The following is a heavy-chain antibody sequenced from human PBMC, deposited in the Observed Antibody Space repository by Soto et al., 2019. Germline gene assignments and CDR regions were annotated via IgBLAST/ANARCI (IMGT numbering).Heavy chain of an antibody. CDR1: GFTFSSYW. V-gene: IGHV3-74*01. CDR3: GRSGRDGYNCDY. D-gene: IGHD5-12*01. J-gene: IGHJ4*02. CDR2: INSDGSST. Sequence: GGSLRLSCAASGFTFSSYWMHWVRQAPGKGLVWVSRINSDGSSTSYADSVKGRFTISRDNAKNTLYLQMNSLRAEDTAVDDCGRSGRDGYNCDYWGQGTLVTVSS.